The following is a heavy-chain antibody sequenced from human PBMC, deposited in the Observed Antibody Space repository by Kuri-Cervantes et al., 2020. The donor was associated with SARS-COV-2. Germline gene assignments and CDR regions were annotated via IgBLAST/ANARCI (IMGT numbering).Heavy chain of an antibody. J-gene: IGHJ4*02. CDR2: IFYSGCT. D-gene: IGHD2-21*01. CDR3: ARATSYCVGDCYIFDF. V-gene: IGHV4-59*01. CDR1: GASISRYY. Sequence: SETMSLTCTVSGASISRYYWGWIRQPPGRGLEWIGYIFYSGCTNYNTSLKSRVTISVDTSKNQFSLRLNSVTAADTAVYYCARATSYCVGDCYIFDFWGQGTLVTVSS.